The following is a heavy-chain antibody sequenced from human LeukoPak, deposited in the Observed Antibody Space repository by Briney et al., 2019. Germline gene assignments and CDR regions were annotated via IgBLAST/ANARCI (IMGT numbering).Heavy chain of an antibody. CDR1: RLTGSSMY. Sequence: WGSLRLSCAGYRLTGSSMYMRWLRQAPGKGREWDSVMYKDVQTHYADSVKGRLTLSRDNVKNMLYLQIDRLRPEDTAVYYCERVGGYRVAYWGQGALVTVSS. CDR2: MYKDVQT. V-gene: IGHV3-53*01. D-gene: IGHD5-18*01. J-gene: IGHJ4*02. CDR3: ERVGGYRVAY.